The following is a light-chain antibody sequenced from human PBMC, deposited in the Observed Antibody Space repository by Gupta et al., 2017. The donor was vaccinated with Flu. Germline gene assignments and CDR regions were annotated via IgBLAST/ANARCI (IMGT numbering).Light chain of an antibody. J-gene: IGLJ2*01. CDR3: ATWDDSLNGHVV. CDR1: SSNIGGNT. Sequence: QSVLTQPPSASGTPGQRVTIPCSGSSSNIGGNTVNWYQQLPGTAPQLLIYGNNGRPLGVPDRFSGSKSGTSASLAISGLQSEDEADYYCATWDDSLNGHVVFGGGTKLTVL. V-gene: IGLV1-44*01. CDR2: GNN.